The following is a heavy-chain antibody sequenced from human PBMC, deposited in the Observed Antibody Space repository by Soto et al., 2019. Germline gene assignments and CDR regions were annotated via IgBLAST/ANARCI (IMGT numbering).Heavy chain of an antibody. CDR1: GFTFTTYA. CDR2: ISNDGRGK. V-gene: IGHV3-30*04. CDR3: ARDHCFAGGTICYYFDF. Sequence: QVQLVESGGGVVQPGRSLRLSCAASGFTFTTYALHWVRLAPGKGLEWVAFISNDGRGKYYADSVKGRFTISRDNSKNTLYLQMNSLRSDDTAVYYCARDHCFAGGTICYYFDFWGQGTLVTVSS. J-gene: IGHJ4*02. D-gene: IGHD6-13*01.